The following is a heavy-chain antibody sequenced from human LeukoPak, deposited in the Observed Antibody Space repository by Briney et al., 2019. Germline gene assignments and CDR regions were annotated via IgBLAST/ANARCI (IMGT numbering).Heavy chain of an antibody. CDR2: IIPILGIA. CDR3: ASRYYYDSSGHQSDLDY. V-gene: IGHV1-69*04. Sequence: SVKVSCKASGGTFSSYAISWVRQAPGQGLEWMGRIIPILGIANYAQKFQGRVTITADKSTSTAYMELSSLISEDTAVYYCASRYYYDSSGHQSDLDYWGQGTLVTVSS. D-gene: IGHD3-22*01. CDR1: GGTFSSYA. J-gene: IGHJ4*02.